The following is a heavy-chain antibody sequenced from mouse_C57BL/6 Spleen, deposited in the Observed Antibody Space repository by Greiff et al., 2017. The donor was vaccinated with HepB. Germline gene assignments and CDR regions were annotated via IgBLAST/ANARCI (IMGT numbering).Heavy chain of an antibody. CDR1: GYTFTEYT. V-gene: IGHV1-62-2*01. CDR3: ARHEGHYYCSSYEDYFDY. D-gene: IGHD1-1*01. Sequence: QVQLQQSGAELVKPGASVKLSCKASGYTFTEYTIHWVKQRSGQGLEWIGWFYPGSGSIKYNEKFKDKATLTADKASSTVYMELSRLTSEDSVVYFCARHEGHYYCSSYEDYFDYWGQGTTLTVSS. J-gene: IGHJ2*01. CDR2: FYPGSGSI.